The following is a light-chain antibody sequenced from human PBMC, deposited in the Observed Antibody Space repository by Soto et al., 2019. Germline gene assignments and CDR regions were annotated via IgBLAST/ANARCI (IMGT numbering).Light chain of an antibody. Sequence: QSVLTQPPSASGSPGQSVTIPCAGTSTDVGEYNYVFWYQQHPGKAPKLMIYEVNKRPSGVPDRFSGSKSGNTASLTVSGLQAEDEADYYCSSYAGSDIFVFGGGTKLTVL. V-gene: IGLV2-8*01. CDR3: SSYAGSDIFV. CDR1: STDVGEYNY. J-gene: IGLJ2*01. CDR2: EVN.